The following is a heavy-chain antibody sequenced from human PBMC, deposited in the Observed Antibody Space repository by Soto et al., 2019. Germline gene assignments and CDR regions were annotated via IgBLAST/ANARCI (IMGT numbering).Heavy chain of an antibody. CDR3: ARGGGVGVAGSV. V-gene: IGHV1-2*02. CDR1: GYPVTAYY. Sequence: QLHLVQSGAVVKKPGASVTVSCSASGYPVTAYYMHWVRQAPGRGLEWMGGINPATGAAKYTQTFRGRVTMTRDTSTSTVFMELSGLTSEDTAVFYCARGGGVGVAGSVWGQGTLVTVSS. D-gene: IGHD3-3*01. CDR2: INPATGAA. J-gene: IGHJ3*01.